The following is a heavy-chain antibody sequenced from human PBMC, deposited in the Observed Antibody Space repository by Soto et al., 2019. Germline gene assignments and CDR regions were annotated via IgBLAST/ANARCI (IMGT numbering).Heavy chain of an antibody. CDR2: IIPIFGTA. D-gene: IGHD3-22*01. V-gene: IGHV1-69*12. J-gene: IGHJ4*02. CDR1: GGTFSSYA. CDR3: ARVVDSSGSLYFDY. Sequence: QVQLVQSGAEVKKPGSSVKVSCKASGGTFSSYAISWVRQAPGQGLEWMGGIIPIFGTANYAQKFQGRVTITADESTSPAYMELSSLRSEDTAVYYCARVVDSSGSLYFDYWGQGTLVTVSS.